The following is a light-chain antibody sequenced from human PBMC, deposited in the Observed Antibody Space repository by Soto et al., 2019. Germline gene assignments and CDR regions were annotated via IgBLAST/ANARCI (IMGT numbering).Light chain of an antibody. CDR1: QNVNSN. CDR2: GAS. CDR3: QQYGASPFT. V-gene: IGKV3-15*01. Sequence: EIVMTQSPATLSVSPGERATLSCRASQNVNSNLAWYQQKPGQAPRLLIYGASTRATGIPARFSGSGSGTEFTLTISSLQSEDFAVYYCQQYGASPFTFGPGTRVEI. J-gene: IGKJ3*01.